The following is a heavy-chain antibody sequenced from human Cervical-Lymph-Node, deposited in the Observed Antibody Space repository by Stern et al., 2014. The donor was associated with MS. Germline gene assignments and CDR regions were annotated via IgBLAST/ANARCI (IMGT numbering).Heavy chain of an antibody. D-gene: IGHD6-19*01. CDR1: GSTFSTSW. CDR3: TRFLQSGWSDLFDS. CDR2: IKRDGSET. V-gene: IGHV3-7*01. Sequence: EVQLVQSGGGLVQPGGSQRLSCVASGSTFSTSWMSWVRQAPGKGLEWVANIKRDGSETYYLDSVKGRFTISRDNAKSSLYLEMNSLRAEDTVVYYCTRFLQSGWSDLFDSWGRGTLVTVSS. J-gene: IGHJ5*01.